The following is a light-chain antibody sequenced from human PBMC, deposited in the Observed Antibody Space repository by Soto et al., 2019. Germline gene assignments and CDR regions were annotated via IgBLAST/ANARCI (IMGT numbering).Light chain of an antibody. CDR2: DAS. J-gene: IGKJ1*01. CDR3: QHRSSWWT. Sequence: EILLTQSPATLSLSPGERATLSCRASQSVRSYLAWYQQKPGQAPRLLIYDASNRATGIPARFSGSGSGTDFTLTISSLEPEDFAVYYCQHRSSWWTFGQGTKVEIK. V-gene: IGKV3-11*01. CDR1: QSVRSY.